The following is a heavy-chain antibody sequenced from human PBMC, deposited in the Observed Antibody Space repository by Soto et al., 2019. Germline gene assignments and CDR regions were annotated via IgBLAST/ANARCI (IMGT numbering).Heavy chain of an antibody. V-gene: IGHV1-8*01. Sequence: ASVKVSCKASGYTFTSYDINWVRQATGQGLEWMGWMNPNSGNTGYAQKYQGRVTMTRNTSISTAYMELSSLRSEDTAVYYCARAPPLYCSSTSCYFEYNWFDPWGQGTLVTVSS. CDR2: MNPNSGNT. D-gene: IGHD2-2*01. CDR3: ARAPPLYCSSTSCYFEYNWFDP. CDR1: GYTFTSYD. J-gene: IGHJ5*02.